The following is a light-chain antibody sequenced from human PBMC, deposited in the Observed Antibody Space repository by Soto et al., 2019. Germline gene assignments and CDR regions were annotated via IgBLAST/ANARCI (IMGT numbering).Light chain of an antibody. CDR3: CSYAGSSLWV. CDR1: SSGVGVYNY. Sequence: QSALTQPRSVSGSPGQSVTISCTGTSSGVGVYNYVSWYQQHPGKAPQLVIYDVIKRPSGVPDRFSGSKSGNTASLTISGLQAEDEADYYCCSYAGSSLWVFGGGTKLTVL. J-gene: IGLJ3*02. V-gene: IGLV2-11*01. CDR2: DVI.